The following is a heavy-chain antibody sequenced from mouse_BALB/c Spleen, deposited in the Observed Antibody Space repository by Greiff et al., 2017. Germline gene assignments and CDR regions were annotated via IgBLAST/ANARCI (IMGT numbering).Heavy chain of an antibody. CDR1: GFTFSSYA. J-gene: IGHJ2*01. Sequence: DVKLVESGGGLVKPGGSLKLSCAASGFTFSSYAMSWVRQTPEKRLEWVASISSGGSTYYPDSVKGRFTISRDNARNILYLQMSSLRSEDTAMYYCARELRYYFDYWGQGTTLTVSS. CDR2: ISSGGST. D-gene: IGHD1-1*01. V-gene: IGHV5-6-5*01. CDR3: ARELRYYFDY.